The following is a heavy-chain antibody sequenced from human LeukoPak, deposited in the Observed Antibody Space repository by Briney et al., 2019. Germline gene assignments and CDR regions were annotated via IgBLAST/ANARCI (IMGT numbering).Heavy chain of an antibody. CDR2: IYYSGSP. Sequence: PSDTLSLTCTVSGGSISSSSYYWGWIRQPPGKGLEWIGSIYYSGSPYYSPSLKSRVTISVDTSKNQFSLKLSSVTAADTAVYYCARQGLPTGEGGFDYWGQGTLVTVSS. CDR3: ARQGLPTGEGGFDY. CDR1: GGSISSSSYY. D-gene: IGHD7-27*01. J-gene: IGHJ4*02. V-gene: IGHV4-39*01.